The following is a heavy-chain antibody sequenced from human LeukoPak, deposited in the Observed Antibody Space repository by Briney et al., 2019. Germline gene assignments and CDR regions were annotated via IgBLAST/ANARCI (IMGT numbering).Heavy chain of an antibody. CDR1: GFTFNTHW. J-gene: IGHJ4*02. D-gene: IGHD3-22*01. Sequence: PGGSLRLSCVASGFTFNTHWVSWVRQAPGKGLEWVANIKEDGSKTDYVDSVKGRFTISRDNAKNSAFLQMNGLRAEDTAVYYCAPQTMILVLGGQGTLVTVSS. V-gene: IGHV3-7*01. CDR3: APQTMILVL. CDR2: IKEDGSKT.